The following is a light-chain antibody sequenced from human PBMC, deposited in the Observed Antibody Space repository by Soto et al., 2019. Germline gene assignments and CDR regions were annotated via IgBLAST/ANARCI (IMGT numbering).Light chain of an antibody. V-gene: IGKV3-20*01. CDR2: GAS. CDR3: QQYGSSLTWT. J-gene: IGKJ1*01. Sequence: KVIPQCPASRPASLWESITLSFRAIQSVSSSYVAWYQQTPGQAPRLLIYGASSRATGIPDRFSGSGSGTDFTLTISRLEPEDFAVYYCQQYGSSLTWTFGQGTKVDIK. CDR1: QSVSSSY.